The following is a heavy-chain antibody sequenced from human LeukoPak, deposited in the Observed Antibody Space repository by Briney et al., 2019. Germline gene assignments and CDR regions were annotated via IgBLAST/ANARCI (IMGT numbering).Heavy chain of an antibody. Sequence: PSETLSLTCTVSGGSISSSSYYWGWIRQPPGKGLEWIGSIYYSGSTYYNPSLKSRVAISVDTSKNQFSLKLSSVTAADTAVYYCARQAREHRNWFDPWGQGTLVTVSS. V-gene: IGHV4-39*07. J-gene: IGHJ5*02. CDR2: IYYSGST. D-gene: IGHD1/OR15-1a*01. CDR1: GGSISSSSYY. CDR3: ARQAREHRNWFDP.